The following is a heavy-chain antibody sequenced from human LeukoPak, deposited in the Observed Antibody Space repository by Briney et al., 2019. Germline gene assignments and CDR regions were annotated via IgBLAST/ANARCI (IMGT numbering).Heavy chain of an antibody. V-gene: IGHV3-30*19. J-gene: IGHJ4*02. Sequence: GGSLRLSCAASGFTFSSYGMHWVRQAPGKGLEWVAVISYDGSNKYYADSVKGRFTISRDNSKNTLYLQMNSLRAEDTAVYYCARGVKEALDYWGQGTLVTVSS. CDR1: GFTFSSYG. CDR2: ISYDGSNK. CDR3: ARGVKEALDY. D-gene: IGHD4-11*01.